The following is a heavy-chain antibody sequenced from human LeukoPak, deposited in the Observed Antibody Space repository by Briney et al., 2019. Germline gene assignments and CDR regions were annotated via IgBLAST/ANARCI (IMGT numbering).Heavy chain of an antibody. D-gene: IGHD3-22*01. J-gene: IGHJ4*02. Sequence: SGGSLRLSCAASGFTFSSYSMNWVRQAPGKGLEWASAISGSGGSTYYADSVKGRFTISRDNSKNTLYLQMNSLRAEDTAVYYCAKDEGDSSGYKGPPFDYWGQGTLVTVSS. CDR3: AKDEGDSSGYKGPPFDY. CDR1: GFTFSSYS. V-gene: IGHV3-23*01. CDR2: ISGSGGST.